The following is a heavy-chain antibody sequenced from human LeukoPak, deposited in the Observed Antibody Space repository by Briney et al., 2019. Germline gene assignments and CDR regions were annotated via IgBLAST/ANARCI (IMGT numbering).Heavy chain of an antibody. D-gene: IGHD2-21*01. CDR2: INPKSGGT. J-gene: IGHJ4*02. V-gene: IGHV1-2*02. CDR1: GYTFTSYG. Sequence: ASVKVSCKASGYTFTSYGISWVRQAPGQGLEWMGWINPKSGGTNYAQKFQGRVTMTRDTSISAAYMGLSSLKSDDTAVYYCATTQSGFTRSLLPHGGYYLDYWGQGTLVTVSS. CDR3: ATTQSGFTRSLLPHGGYYLDY.